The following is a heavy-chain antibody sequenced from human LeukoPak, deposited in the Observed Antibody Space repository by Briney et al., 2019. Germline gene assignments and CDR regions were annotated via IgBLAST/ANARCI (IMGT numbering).Heavy chain of an antibody. V-gene: IGHV3-43*02. D-gene: IGHD6-13*01. Sequence: PGGSLRLSCAASGFTFADYAMHWVRQAPGKGLERVSLISGDGGTTYYTDSVKGRFTISRDNSKNSLYLQMNSLRIEDTALYYCAKSSAAAYNWFDPWGQGTLVTVSS. CDR1: GFTFADYA. J-gene: IGHJ5*02. CDR3: AKSSAAAYNWFDP. CDR2: ISGDGGTT.